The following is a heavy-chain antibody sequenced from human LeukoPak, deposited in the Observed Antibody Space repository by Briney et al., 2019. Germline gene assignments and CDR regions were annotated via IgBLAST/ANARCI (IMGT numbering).Heavy chain of an antibody. J-gene: IGHJ4*02. Sequence: GGSLRLSCAASGFTFSSYAMSWVRQAPGKGLEWVSAISSSGGRTYYADSVRGRFTISRDNSKNKLYLQMNSLRADDTAVYYCAKMAGGMLTFGGVIVRDWGQGTLVTVSS. CDR3: AKMAGGMLTFGGVIVRD. CDR1: GFTFSSYA. D-gene: IGHD3-16*02. CDR2: ISSSGGRT. V-gene: IGHV3-23*01.